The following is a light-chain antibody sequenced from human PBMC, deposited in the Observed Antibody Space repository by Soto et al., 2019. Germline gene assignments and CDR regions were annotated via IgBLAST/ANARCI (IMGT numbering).Light chain of an antibody. Sequence: EIVLTQSPATLSLSPGERATLSCRASQSVRSYLAWYQQKPGQAPRLLIYDASNRATGIPARFSGSGSGTAFYLPISSLEPEDVSVYYCQQLSNWPPLTFGGGTKVEIK. J-gene: IGKJ4*01. CDR1: QSVRSY. V-gene: IGKV3-11*01. CDR3: QQLSNWPPLT. CDR2: DAS.